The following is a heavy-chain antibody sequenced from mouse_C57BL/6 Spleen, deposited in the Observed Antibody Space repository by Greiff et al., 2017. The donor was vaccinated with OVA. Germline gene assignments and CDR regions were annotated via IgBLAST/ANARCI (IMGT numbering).Heavy chain of an antibody. CDR2: ISNGGGST. CDR1: GFTFSDYY. J-gene: IGHJ4*01. CDR3: ASRDYYGSSPYAMDY. V-gene: IGHV5-12*01. D-gene: IGHD1-1*01. Sequence: EVQRVESGGGLVQPGGSLKLSCAASGFTFSDYYMYWVRQTPEKRLEWVAYISNGGGSTYYPDTVKGRFTISRDNAKNTLYLQMSRLKSEDTAMYYCASRDYYGSSPYAMDYWGQGTSVTVSS.